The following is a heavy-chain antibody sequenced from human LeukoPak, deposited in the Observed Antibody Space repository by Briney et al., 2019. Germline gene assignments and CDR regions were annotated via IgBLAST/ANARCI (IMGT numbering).Heavy chain of an antibody. CDR1: GFTFNSYA. D-gene: IGHD6-6*01. Sequence: PGGSLRPSCAASGFTFNSYAMSWVRQAPGKGLEWVSAISGGGGTTYYADSVKGRFTISRDNSKNTLYLQMNSLRAEDTAIYYCAKVKSYSSSPNFDYWGQGTLVTVSS. J-gene: IGHJ4*02. V-gene: IGHV3-23*01. CDR2: ISGGGGTT. CDR3: AKVKSYSSSPNFDY.